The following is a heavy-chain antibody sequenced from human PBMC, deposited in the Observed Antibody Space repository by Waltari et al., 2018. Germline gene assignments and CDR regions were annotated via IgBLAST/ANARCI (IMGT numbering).Heavy chain of an antibody. CDR1: GGSISSSSYY. J-gene: IGHJ4*02. V-gene: IGHV4-39*01. Sequence: QLQLQESGPGLVKPSETLSLTCTVSGGSISSSSYYWGLIRQPPGKGLEWIGSIYYSGSTYYNPSLKSRVTISVDTSKNQFSLKLSSVTAADTAVYYCARGAIGVTTYFDYWGQGTLVTVSS. D-gene: IGHD4-17*01. CDR3: ARGAIGVTTYFDY. CDR2: IYYSGST.